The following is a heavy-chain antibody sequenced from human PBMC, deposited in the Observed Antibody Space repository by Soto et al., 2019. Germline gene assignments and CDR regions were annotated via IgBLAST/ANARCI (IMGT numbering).Heavy chain of an antibody. CDR1: GFTFSSYE. CDR3: ARDRVFSFDP. Sequence: GGSLRLSCAASGFTFSSYEMNWVRQAPGKGLEWVSYISSSGSTIYYADSVKGRFTISRDNAKNSLYLQMNSLRAEDTAVYYCARDRVFSFDPWGQGTLVTVSS. CDR2: ISSSGSTI. D-gene: IGHD6-13*01. V-gene: IGHV3-48*03. J-gene: IGHJ5*02.